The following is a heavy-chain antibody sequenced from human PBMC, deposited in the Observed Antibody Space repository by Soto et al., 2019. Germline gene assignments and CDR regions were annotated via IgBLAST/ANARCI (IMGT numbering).Heavy chain of an antibody. CDR1: GGTFSSYA. Sequence: GASVKVSCKASGGTFSSYAISWVRQAPGQGLEWMGGIIPIFGTANYAQKFQGRVTITADESTSTAYMELSSLRSEDTAVYYCARDLSRDGYNCLDYWGQGTLVTVSS. J-gene: IGHJ4*02. CDR2: IIPIFGTA. CDR3: ARDLSRDGYNCLDY. V-gene: IGHV1-69*13. D-gene: IGHD5-12*01.